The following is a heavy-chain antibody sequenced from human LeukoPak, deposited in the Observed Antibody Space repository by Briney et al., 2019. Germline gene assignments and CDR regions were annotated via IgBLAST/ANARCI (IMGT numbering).Heavy chain of an antibody. Sequence: SETLSLTCTVSGGSISSYYWSWIRQPPGKGLEWIGYIYHSGSTNSNPSLKSRVTISVDTSKNQFSLKLSSVTAADTAVYYCAREEYSSSSHYWGQGTLVTVSS. CDR2: IYHSGST. CDR3: AREEYSSSSHY. J-gene: IGHJ4*02. D-gene: IGHD6-6*01. V-gene: IGHV4-59*01. CDR1: GGSISSYY.